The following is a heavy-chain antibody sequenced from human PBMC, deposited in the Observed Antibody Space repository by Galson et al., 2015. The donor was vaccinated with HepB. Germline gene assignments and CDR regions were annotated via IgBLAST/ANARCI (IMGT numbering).Heavy chain of an antibody. CDR3: ASDYSLNS. J-gene: IGHJ4*02. D-gene: IGHD4-11*01. CDR1: GLTFSSYA. CDR2: ISYDGSNK. V-gene: IGHV3-30-3*01. Sequence: SLRLSCAASGLTFSSYAMHWVRQAPGKGLEWVAVISYDGSNKYYTDSVKGRFTISRDNSKNTLYLQMNSLRPEDTAVYYCASDYSLNSWGQGTPVTVSS.